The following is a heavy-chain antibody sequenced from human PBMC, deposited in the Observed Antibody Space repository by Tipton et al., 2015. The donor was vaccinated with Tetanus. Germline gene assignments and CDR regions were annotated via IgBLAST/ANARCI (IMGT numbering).Heavy chain of an antibody. V-gene: IGHV3-23*01. CDR2: ISAGGAST. CDR3: AKGGWNYWFDP. Sequence: SLRLSCAASGFTFNSYAMSLVRQAPGKGLEWVSSISAGGASTYYADSVRGRFTFSRDNSRNTLYLQMNSLRAEDTAMYYCAKGGWNYWFDPWGQGTLVTVSS. D-gene: IGHD1-7*01. CDR1: GFTFNSYA. J-gene: IGHJ5*02.